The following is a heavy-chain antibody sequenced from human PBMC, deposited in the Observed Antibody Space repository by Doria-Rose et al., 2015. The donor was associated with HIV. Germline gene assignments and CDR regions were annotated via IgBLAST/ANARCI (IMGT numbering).Heavy chain of an antibody. CDR1: GFTFSSHR. D-gene: IGHD3-10*01. CDR2: ISSTSAYI. V-gene: IGHV3-21*01. Sequence: VQLQESGGSLVRPGGSLRLSCATSGFTFSSHRINWVRQAPGKGLEWVSSISSTSAYINYADSVRGRFTISRDNARNSLYLQMDSLRAKDTAIYYCATGVTLDYWGQGTLVTVSS. J-gene: IGHJ4*02. CDR3: ATGVTLDY.